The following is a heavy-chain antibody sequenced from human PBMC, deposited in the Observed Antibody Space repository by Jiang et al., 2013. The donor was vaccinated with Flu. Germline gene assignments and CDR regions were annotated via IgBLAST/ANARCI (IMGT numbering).Heavy chain of an antibody. J-gene: IGHJ4*02. CDR3: ARGFWGRAFDF. CDR1: GGSVGSYY. V-gene: IGHV4-59*02. Sequence: LLKPSETLSLTCTVSGGSVGSYYWGWIRQTPGRGLEWIGHIRYSGNTDYNPSLKSRVTISLDTSNKQFSLILTSVTAADTAVYYCARGFWGRAFDFWGQGTLVTVSS. CDR2: IRYSGNT. D-gene: IGHD3-16*01.